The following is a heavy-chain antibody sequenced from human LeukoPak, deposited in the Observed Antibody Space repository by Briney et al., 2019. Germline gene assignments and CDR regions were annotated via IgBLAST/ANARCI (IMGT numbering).Heavy chain of an antibody. V-gene: IGHV1-69*04. CDR1: GGTFSSYA. CDR3: ARDVDIVVVVAASQKGHNGFDP. Sequence: ASVKVSCKASGGTFSSYAISWVRQAPGQGLEWMGRIIPIFGIANYAQKFQGRVTITADKSTSTAYMELSSLRSEDTAAYYCARDVDIVVVVAASQKGHNGFDPWGQGTLVTVSS. J-gene: IGHJ5*02. CDR2: IIPIFGIA. D-gene: IGHD2-15*01.